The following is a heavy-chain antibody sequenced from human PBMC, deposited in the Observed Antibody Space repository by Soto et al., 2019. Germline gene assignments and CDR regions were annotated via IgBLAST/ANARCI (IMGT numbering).Heavy chain of an antibody. CDR2: IYYSGTT. CDR1: GGSISIYY. J-gene: IGHJ4*02. Sequence: SETLSLTCTVSGGSISIYYWSWIRQPPGKGLEWIGYIYYSGTTYYNPSLKSRVTISVDRSKNQFSLKLSSVTAADTAVYYCARHFSVDYFDYWGQGALVTVSS. CDR3: ARHFSVDYFDY. V-gene: IGHV4-59*04.